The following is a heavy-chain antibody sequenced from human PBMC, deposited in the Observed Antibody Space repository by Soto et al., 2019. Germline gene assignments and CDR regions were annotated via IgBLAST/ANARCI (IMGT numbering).Heavy chain of an antibody. J-gene: IGHJ6*02. Sequence: GGSLRLSCAASGFTFSSYGMHWVRQAPGKGLEWVAVISYDGSNKYYADSVKGRFTISRDNSKNTLYLQMNSLRAEDTAVYYCAKHVGVVPAASPPYYYYYGMDVWGQGTTVTAP. V-gene: IGHV3-30*18. CDR3: AKHVGVVPAASPPYYYYYGMDV. CDR2: ISYDGSNK. CDR1: GFTFSSYG. D-gene: IGHD2-2*01.